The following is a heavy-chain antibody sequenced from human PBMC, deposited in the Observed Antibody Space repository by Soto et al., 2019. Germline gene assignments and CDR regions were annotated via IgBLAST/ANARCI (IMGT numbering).Heavy chain of an antibody. V-gene: IGHV4-34*01. D-gene: IGHD1-7*01. J-gene: IGHJ4*02. Sequence: PSETLSLTCTVSGGSISSYYWSWIRQPPGKGLEWIGEINHSGSTNYNPSLKSRVTISVDTPKNQFSLKLSSVTAADTAVYYCARGRGPGDNWNYGTYYFDYWGQGTLVTVSS. CDR1: GGSISSYY. CDR2: INHSGST. CDR3: ARGRGPGDNWNYGTYYFDY.